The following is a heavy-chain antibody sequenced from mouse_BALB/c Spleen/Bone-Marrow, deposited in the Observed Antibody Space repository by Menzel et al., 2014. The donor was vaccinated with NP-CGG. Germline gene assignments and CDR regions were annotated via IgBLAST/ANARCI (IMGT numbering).Heavy chain of an antibody. Sequence: VQLQQSGTVLARPGASVKMSCKASGYTFTSYWMHWVKQRPGQGLEWIGAIYPGNSDTSYNQKFKGKAKLTAVTSTSTAYMELSGLTNEDSAVYYCTRSWDRYYFDYWGQGTTLTVSS. CDR1: GYTFTSYW. J-gene: IGHJ2*01. CDR2: IYPGNSDT. D-gene: IGHD3-3*01. CDR3: TRSWDRYYFDY. V-gene: IGHV1-5*01.